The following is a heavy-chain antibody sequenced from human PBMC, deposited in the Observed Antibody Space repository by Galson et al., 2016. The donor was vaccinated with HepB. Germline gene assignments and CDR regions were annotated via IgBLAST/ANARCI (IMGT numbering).Heavy chain of an antibody. D-gene: IGHD3-10*01. CDR2: VSYDGSNK. Sequence: SLRLSCAASGFNFSSYGMHWVRQAPGKGLEWVAIVSYDGSNKYYADSVKCRFTISRDNSKNTLYLQMKSLRAQDTAVYYCAKSPYYYGSGTYYNSPVFDYWGQGTLVTVSS. CDR1: GFNFSSYG. J-gene: IGHJ4*02. CDR3: AKSPYYYGSGTYYNSPVFDY. V-gene: IGHV3-30*18.